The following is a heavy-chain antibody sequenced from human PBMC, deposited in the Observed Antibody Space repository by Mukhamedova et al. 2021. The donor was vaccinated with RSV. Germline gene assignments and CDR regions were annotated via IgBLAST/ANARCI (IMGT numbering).Heavy chain of an antibody. V-gene: IGHV4-59*01. D-gene: IGHD3-3*01. CDR3: ARTIFGVGQGYYYYMDV. Sequence: GSTNYNPSLKSRVTISVDTSKNQFSLKLSSVTAADTAVYYCARTIFGVGQGYYYYMDVW. CDR2: GST. J-gene: IGHJ6*03.